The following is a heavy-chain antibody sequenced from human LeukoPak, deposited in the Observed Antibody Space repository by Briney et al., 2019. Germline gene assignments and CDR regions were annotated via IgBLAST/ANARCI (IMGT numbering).Heavy chain of an antibody. CDR2: ISGGGAKT. J-gene: IGHJ3*01. V-gene: IGHV3-23*01. Sequence: GGSLRLSCAASGFTFDSYAMNWVRQAPARGLEWVSFISGGGAKTRYADSVKGQFTISRDNSKNTMYLQMNILGPEDTAIYYCAKCSASYDNDDFDVWGQGTMVSVSS. CDR1: GFTFDSYA. D-gene: IGHD3-10*02. CDR3: AKCSASYDNDDFDV.